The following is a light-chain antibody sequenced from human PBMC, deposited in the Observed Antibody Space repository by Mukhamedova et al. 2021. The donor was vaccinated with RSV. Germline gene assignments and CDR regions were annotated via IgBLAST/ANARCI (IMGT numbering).Light chain of an antibody. CDR2: GAS. J-gene: IGKJ4*01. Sequence: GKAPRLLIYGASILEPGVPSRFSGSGSETDFTFTITGLQPEDIATYYCQQYDNVPLTFGGGTKVEIK. V-gene: IGKV1-33*01. CDR3: QQYDNVPLT.